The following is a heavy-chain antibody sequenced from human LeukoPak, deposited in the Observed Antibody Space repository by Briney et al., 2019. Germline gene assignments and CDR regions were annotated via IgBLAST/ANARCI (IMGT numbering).Heavy chain of an antibody. CDR1: GGSFSGYY. V-gene: IGHV4-34*01. CDR3: ARGTRNWNGKYYFDY. CDR2: INHSGST. D-gene: IGHD1-20*01. J-gene: IGHJ4*02. Sequence: SETLSLTCAVYGGSFSGYYWSWIRQPPGKGLEWIGEINHSGSTNYNPSLKSRVTISVDTSKNQFSLKLSSVTAADTAVYYCARGTRNWNGKYYFDYWGQGTLVTVSS.